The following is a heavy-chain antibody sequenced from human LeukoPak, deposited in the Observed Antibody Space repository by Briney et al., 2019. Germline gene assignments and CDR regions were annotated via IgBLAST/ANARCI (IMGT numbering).Heavy chain of an antibody. D-gene: IGHD2-2*01. CDR2: INHSGTT. CDR1: GWSLSGYY. J-gene: IGHJ4*02. CDR3: ARDQNYCSSTSCPFDS. Sequence: SETLSLTCTVYGWSLSGYYWSWIRQPQGKGLEWIGEINHSGTTSYNPSLKSRVTISVDMSKNQFSLRLSSVTAADTAVYYCARDQNYCSSTSCPFDSWGQGSLVTVSS. V-gene: IGHV4-34*01.